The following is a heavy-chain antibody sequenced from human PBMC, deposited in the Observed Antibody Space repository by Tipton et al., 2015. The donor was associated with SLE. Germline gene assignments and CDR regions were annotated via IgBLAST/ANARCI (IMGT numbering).Heavy chain of an antibody. CDR1: GGSISSGNYY. CDR3: TRDCGFWSWCDS. D-gene: IGHD3-3*01. J-gene: IGHJ5*01. CDR2: IYTSGST. Sequence: TLSLTCTVSGGSISSGNYYWSWIRQPAGKGLEWIARIYTSGSTNYNPSLRSRATISVDTPENQFSVKLDSGTAADTAVYYCTRDCGFWSWCDSWGQGTLVTVSS. V-gene: IGHV4-61*02.